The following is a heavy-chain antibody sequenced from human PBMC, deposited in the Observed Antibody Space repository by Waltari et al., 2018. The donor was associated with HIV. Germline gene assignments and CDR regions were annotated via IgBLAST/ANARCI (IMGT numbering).Heavy chain of an antibody. V-gene: IGHV3-74*01. CDR1: GFTFSSYW. CDR2: INSDGSST. D-gene: IGHD3-16*01. CDR3: ASLYNYVWGSPPPFDY. Sequence: EVQLVESGGGLVQPGGSLRLSCAASGFTFSSYWMHWVRQAPGKGLVWVSRINSDGSSTNYADSVKGRFTISRDNAKNMVYLQMNSLRAEDTALYYCASLYNYVWGSPPPFDYWGQGTMVTVSS. J-gene: IGHJ4*02.